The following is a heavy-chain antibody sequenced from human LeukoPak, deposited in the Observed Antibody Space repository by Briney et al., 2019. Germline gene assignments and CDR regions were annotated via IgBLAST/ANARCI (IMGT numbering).Heavy chain of an antibody. CDR1: GYTFTGYY. CDR2: INPNSGGT. V-gene: IGHV1-2*02. Sequence: ASVKVSCKASGYTFTGYYVHWVRQAPGQGLEWMGWINPNSGGTNYAQKFQGRVTMTRDTSISTAYMELSRLRSDDTAVYYYARDSYCSSTSCYGRGYYYYYMDVWGKGTTVTVSS. J-gene: IGHJ6*03. CDR3: ARDSYCSSTSCYGRGYYYYYMDV. D-gene: IGHD2-2*01.